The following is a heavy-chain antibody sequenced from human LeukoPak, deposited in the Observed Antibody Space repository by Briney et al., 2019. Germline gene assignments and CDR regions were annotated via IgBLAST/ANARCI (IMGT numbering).Heavy chain of an antibody. CDR1: GGSFSGYY. CDR3: ARDLGYCSGGSCYAFDI. V-gene: IGHV4-34*01. Sequence: PSETLSLTCAVYGGSFSGYYWSWIRQPPGKGLEWIGEINHSGSTNYNPSLKSRVTISVDTSKNQFSLKLSSVTAADTAVYYCARDLGYCSGGSCYAFDIWGQGTMVTVSS. D-gene: IGHD2-15*01. J-gene: IGHJ3*02. CDR2: INHSGST.